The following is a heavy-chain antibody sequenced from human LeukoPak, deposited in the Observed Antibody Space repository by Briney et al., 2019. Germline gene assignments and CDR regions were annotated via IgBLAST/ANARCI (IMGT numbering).Heavy chain of an antibody. CDR3: ARTRGYYFDN. Sequence: ASVKVSCKASGYSFTNYYMHCVRQAPGQGLEWVGMINPSGGSTTYAQNFQGRVTMTRDMSTSTVYMELSSLTSEDTAVYYCARTRGYYFDNWGQGTLVTVSS. CDR2: INPSGGST. CDR1: GYSFTNYY. J-gene: IGHJ4*02. V-gene: IGHV1-46*01.